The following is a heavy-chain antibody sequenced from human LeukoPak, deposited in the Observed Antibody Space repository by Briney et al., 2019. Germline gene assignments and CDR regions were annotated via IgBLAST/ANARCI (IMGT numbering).Heavy chain of an antibody. CDR1: GGSISSGGYY. D-gene: IGHD5-12*01. CDR2: IYYSGST. Sequence: SQTLSLTCTVSGGSISSGGYYWSWIRPHPGKGLEWIGYIYYSGSTYYNPSLKSRVTISVDTSKNQFSLKLSSVTAADTAVYYCARAGWLRVLDYWGQGTLVTVSS. CDR3: ARAGWLRVLDY. V-gene: IGHV4-31*03. J-gene: IGHJ4*02.